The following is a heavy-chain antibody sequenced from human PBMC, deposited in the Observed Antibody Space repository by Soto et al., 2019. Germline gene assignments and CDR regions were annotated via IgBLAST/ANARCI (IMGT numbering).Heavy chain of an antibody. CDR1: GGTFSSYT. CDR2: IIPILGIA. CDR3: AIRIAVAGQVIDY. Sequence: ASVKVSCKASGGTFSSYTISWVRQAPGQGLEWMGRIIPILGIANYAQKFQGRVTITADKSTSTAYMELSSLRSEDTAVYYCAIRIAVAGQVIDYWGQGTLVTVSS. V-gene: IGHV1-69*02. D-gene: IGHD6-19*01. J-gene: IGHJ4*02.